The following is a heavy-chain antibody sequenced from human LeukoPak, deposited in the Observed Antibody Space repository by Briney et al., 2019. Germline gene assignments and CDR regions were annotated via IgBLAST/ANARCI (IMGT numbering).Heavy chain of an antibody. D-gene: IGHD5-12*01. CDR1: GFTFISNW. V-gene: IGHV3-7*01. CDR3: ARRIRASGGYDWGFDY. J-gene: IGHJ4*02. Sequence: GGSLRLSFAASGFTFISNWLSWVRQAPGKGREGVANIKQDGSEKYYVDSVKGRFTISRDNAKNSLYLQMNSLRAEDTAVYYCARRIRASGGYDWGFDYWGQGTLVTVSS. CDR2: IKQDGSEK.